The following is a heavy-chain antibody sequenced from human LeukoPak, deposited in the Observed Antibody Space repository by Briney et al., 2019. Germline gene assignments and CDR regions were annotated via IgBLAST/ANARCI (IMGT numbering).Heavy chain of an antibody. J-gene: IGHJ4*02. CDR3: AKVPYGSGTRGGFDY. D-gene: IGHD3-10*01. CDR2: ISGSGDFT. Sequence: GGSLRLSCAASGFTFSSYGMSWVRQAPGKGLEWVSAISGSGDFTYYADSVKGRFTISRDNSKNTLYLQMNSLRAEDTALYYCAKVPYGSGTRGGFDYWGQGTLVTVSS. V-gene: IGHV3-23*01. CDR1: GFTFSSYG.